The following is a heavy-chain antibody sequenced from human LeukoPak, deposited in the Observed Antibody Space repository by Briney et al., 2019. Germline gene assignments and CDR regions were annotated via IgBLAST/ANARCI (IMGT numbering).Heavy chain of an antibody. D-gene: IGHD3-10*01. CDR1: GDSVSSGPFY. J-gene: IGHJ4*02. CDR2: INHSGST. Sequence: PSETLSLTCTVSGDSVSSGPFYWSWIRQPPGKGLEWIGEINHSGSTNYNPSLKSRVTISVVTSKNQFSLKLSSVTAADTAVYYCARGPAYYYDSGSYVYWGQGTLVTVSS. CDR3: ARGPAYYYDSGSYVY. V-gene: IGHV4-61*01.